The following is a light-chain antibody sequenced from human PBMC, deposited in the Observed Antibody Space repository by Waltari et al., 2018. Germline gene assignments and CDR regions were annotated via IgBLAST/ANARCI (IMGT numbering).Light chain of an antibody. Sequence: QSALTQPRSVSGSPGQSVPISCTGTSSAVGSYNFVSLYQQYPGKAPKLMIYDVTKRPSGVPDRFSGSKSGNTASLTISGLQAEDEADYHCCSFAGTYYVFGTGTEVTVL. V-gene: IGLV2-11*01. J-gene: IGLJ1*01. CDR2: DVT. CDR1: SSAVGSYNF. CDR3: CSFAGTYYV.